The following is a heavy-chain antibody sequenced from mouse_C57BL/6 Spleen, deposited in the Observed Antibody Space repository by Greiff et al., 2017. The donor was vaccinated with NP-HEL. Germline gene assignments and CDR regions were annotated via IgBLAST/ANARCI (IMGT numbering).Heavy chain of an antibody. Sequence: VQLQQSGAELVKPGASVKMSCKASGYTFTSYWITWVKQRPGQGLEWIGDIYPGSGSTNYNEKFKSKGTLTVDTSSSTAYMQLSSRTSEDSAVYYCARHGSSYWYFDVWGKGTTVTVSS. D-gene: IGHD1-1*01. CDR2: IYPGSGST. CDR3: ARHGSSYWYFDV. V-gene: IGHV1-55*01. J-gene: IGHJ1*03. CDR1: GYTFTSYW.